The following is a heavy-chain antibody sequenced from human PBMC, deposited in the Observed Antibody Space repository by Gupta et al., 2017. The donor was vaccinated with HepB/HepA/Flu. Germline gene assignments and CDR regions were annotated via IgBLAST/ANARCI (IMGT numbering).Heavy chain of an antibody. Sequence: EVQLVESGGGLVKPGGSLRLSCAASGFTFSSYSMNWVRQAPGKGLEWVSSISSSSSYIYYADSVKGRFTISRDNAKNSLYLQMNSLRAEDTAVYYCARDNYIGGFYYMDVWGKGTTVTVSS. V-gene: IGHV3-21*01. J-gene: IGHJ6*03. D-gene: IGHD5-24*01. CDR2: ISSSSSYI. CDR3: ARDNYIGGFYYMDV. CDR1: GFTFSSYS.